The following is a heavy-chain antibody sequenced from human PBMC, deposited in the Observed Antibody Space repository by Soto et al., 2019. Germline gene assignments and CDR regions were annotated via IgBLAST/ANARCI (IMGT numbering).Heavy chain of an antibody. CDR1: GDSVSSNSAA. CDR3: ARGGYFGSSGKSYGLQI. D-gene: IGHD3-22*01. J-gene: IGHJ6*02. CDR2: TYYRSQWNN. V-gene: IGHV6-1*01. Sequence: SQTLSLTCAISGDSVSSNSAAWNWIRQSPSRGLEWLGRTYYRSQWNNDYAVSVKSRITINTDTSKRQFCLHLNSVTTDDTAVYYCARGGYFGSSGKSYGLQIWGQGTTVTVSS.